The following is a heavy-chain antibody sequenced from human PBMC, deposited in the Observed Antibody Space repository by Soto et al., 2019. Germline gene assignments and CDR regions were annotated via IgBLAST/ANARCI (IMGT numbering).Heavy chain of an antibody. CDR3: ARGQYSSSWYYFDY. Sequence: QVQLVESGGGLVKPGGSLRLSCAASGFTFSDYYMTWIRQAPGKGLEWVSYISSSSSHTNYADSVKGRFTISRDNAKNSLFLQMNSLRAEDTAVYYCARGQYSSSWYYFDYWGQGTLVTVSS. D-gene: IGHD6-13*01. CDR1: GFTFSDYY. CDR2: ISSSSSHT. J-gene: IGHJ4*02. V-gene: IGHV3-11*05.